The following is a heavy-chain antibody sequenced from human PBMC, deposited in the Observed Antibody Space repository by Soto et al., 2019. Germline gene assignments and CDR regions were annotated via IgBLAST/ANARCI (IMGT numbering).Heavy chain of an antibody. Sequence: QVHLMESGGGLVKPGGSLRLSCAASGFAFSAYYMSWIRQAPGKGLEWLSYISESGTTIYYADSVKGRFTISRDNAKNSLYLQMNSLIAEDTAVYYCTRSDYDSSGYTDYWGQGTLVTVSS. D-gene: IGHD3-22*01. V-gene: IGHV3-11*01. J-gene: IGHJ4*02. CDR3: TRSDYDSSGYTDY. CDR2: ISESGTTI. CDR1: GFAFSAYY.